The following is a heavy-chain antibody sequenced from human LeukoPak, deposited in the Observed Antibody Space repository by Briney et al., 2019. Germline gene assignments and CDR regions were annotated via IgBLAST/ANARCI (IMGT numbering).Heavy chain of an antibody. J-gene: IGHJ5*02. CDR3: VRDSANTGVVPAVSAPGLDNWFDP. D-gene: IGHD2-2*01. CDR2: ISGSGSNI. Sequence: KPGGSLRLSCAASGFRFSGYFMSWIRQAPGKGLEWVSFISGSGSNIKYADSVKGRFTTSRDNAKNSLYLQMNSLRVEDTAVYYCVRDSANTGVVPAVSAPGLDNWFDPWGQGTLVTVSS. V-gene: IGHV3-11*01. CDR1: GFRFSGYF.